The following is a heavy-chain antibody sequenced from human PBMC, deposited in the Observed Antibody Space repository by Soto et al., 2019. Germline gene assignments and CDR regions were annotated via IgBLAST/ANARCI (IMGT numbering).Heavy chain of an antibody. CDR2: IWYDGSNK. V-gene: IGHV3-33*01. CDR1: GFTFSSYG. J-gene: IGHJ5*02. CDR3: ARDQRQYQLLEGPWFDP. Sequence: GGSLRLSCAASGFTFSSYGMHGVRQAPGKGLEWVAVIWYDGSNKYYADSVKGRFTISRDNSKNTLYLQMNSLRAEDTAVYYCARDQRQYQLLEGPWFDPWGQGTLVTVSS. D-gene: IGHD2-2*01.